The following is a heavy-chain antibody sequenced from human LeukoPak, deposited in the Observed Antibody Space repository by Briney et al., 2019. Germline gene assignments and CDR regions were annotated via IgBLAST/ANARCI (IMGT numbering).Heavy chain of an antibody. CDR3: AKGARTYSGSSSDY. CDR2: ISGGGGST. D-gene: IGHD6-6*01. Sequence: GSLRLSCAASGFTFSSYAMNWVRQAPGKGLEWVSAISGGGGSTYYADSVKGRFTISRDNAKNTLYLQMNCLRPEDTAIYYCAKGARTYSGSSSDYWGQGTLVTVSS. V-gene: IGHV3-23*01. J-gene: IGHJ4*02. CDR1: GFTFSSYA.